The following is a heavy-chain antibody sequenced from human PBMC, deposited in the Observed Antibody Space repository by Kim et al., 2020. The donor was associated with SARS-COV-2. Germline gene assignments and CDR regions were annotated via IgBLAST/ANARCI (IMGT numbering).Heavy chain of an antibody. CDR2: ISRTGENT. Sequence: GGSLRLSCAASGFTFTNFAMSWVRQAPGQGLEWVSGISRTGENTLYVDSVNGRFTISRDNSKNTLYLQMNSLRAEDTAVYYCVTSPTDSYNSDRNGFATSQHWGHGTLVTVSS. J-gene: IGHJ1*01. V-gene: IGHV3-23*01. CDR3: VTSPTDSYNSDRNGFATSQH. D-gene: IGHD2-8*01. CDR1: GFTFTNFA.